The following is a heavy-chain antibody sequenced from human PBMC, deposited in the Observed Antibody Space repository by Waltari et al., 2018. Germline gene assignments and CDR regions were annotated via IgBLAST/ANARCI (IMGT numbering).Heavy chain of an antibody. CDR1: GYTFTDYY. Sequence: EVQLVQSGAEVKKPGATVKISCKASGYTFTDYYMHWVQQAPGKGLEWMGRVDPEDGETIYAEKFQGRVTITADTSTDTAYMELSSLRSEDTAVYYCATYSQLLWFGVDAFDIWGQGTMVTVSS. CDR3: ATYSQLLWFGVDAFDI. CDR2: VDPEDGET. D-gene: IGHD3-10*01. J-gene: IGHJ3*02. V-gene: IGHV1-69-2*01.